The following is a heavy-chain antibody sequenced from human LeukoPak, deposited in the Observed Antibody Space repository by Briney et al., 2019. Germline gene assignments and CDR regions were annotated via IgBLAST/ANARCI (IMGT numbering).Heavy chain of an antibody. J-gene: IGHJ4*02. CDR2: INTDASST. CDR3: VRDDSYSLR. CDR1: GFSFSSYW. D-gene: IGHD2-21*02. Sequence: GGSLRLSCAASGFSFSSYWMHWVRQAPGKGLVWVSRINTDASSTTYADAVKGRFTISRDNAKNTLYLQMHSLRAEVTAVYYCVRDDSYSLRWGQGTLVTVSS. V-gene: IGHV3-74*01.